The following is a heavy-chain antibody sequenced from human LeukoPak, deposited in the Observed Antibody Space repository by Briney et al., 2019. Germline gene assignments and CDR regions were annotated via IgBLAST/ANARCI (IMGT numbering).Heavy chain of an antibody. D-gene: IGHD2-21*02. Sequence: PSETLSLTCTVSGGSISSSSYYWGWIRQPPGKGLEWIGSIYYSGSTYYNPSLKSRVTISVDTSKNQFSLKLSSVTAADTAVYYCARDKGDGDNWFDPWGQGTLVTVSS. CDR2: IYYSGST. V-gene: IGHV4-39*07. J-gene: IGHJ5*02. CDR1: GGSISSSSYY. CDR3: ARDKGDGDNWFDP.